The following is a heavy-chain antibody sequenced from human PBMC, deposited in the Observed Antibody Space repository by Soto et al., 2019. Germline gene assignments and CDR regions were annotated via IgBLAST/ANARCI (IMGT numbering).Heavy chain of an antibody. CDR1: GGSISSYY. CDR2: IYYNGST. V-gene: IGHV4-59*01. CDR3: ARASVGYCSTTSCYVVYYYMDV. D-gene: IGHD2-2*01. J-gene: IGHJ6*03. Sequence: QVQLQESGPGLVKPSETLSLTCTVSGGSISSYYWSWIRQPPGEGLEWIGYIYYNGSTDYSPSLKSRVTIFVDRSKNQFSLKLSSVTAADTAVYYCARASVGYCSTTSCYVVYYYMDVLGKGTTVTVSS.